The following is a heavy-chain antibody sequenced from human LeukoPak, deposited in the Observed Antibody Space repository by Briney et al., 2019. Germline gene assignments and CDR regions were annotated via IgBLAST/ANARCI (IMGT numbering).Heavy chain of an antibody. D-gene: IGHD3-16*01. CDR2: IYTSGST. CDR1: GGSISSGSYY. V-gene: IGHV4-61*02. J-gene: IGHJ4*02. Sequence: PSETLSLTCTVSGGSISSGSYYWSWIRQPAGKGLEWIGRIYTSGSTNYNPSLKSQVTISVDTSKNQFSLKLSSVTAADTAVYYCAREVYDYVWGSYLDYFDYWGQGTLVTVSS. CDR3: AREVYDYVWGSYLDYFDY.